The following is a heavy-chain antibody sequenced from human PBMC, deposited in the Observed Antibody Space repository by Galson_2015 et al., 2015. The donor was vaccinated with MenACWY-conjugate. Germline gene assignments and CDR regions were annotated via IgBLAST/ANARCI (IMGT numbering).Heavy chain of an antibody. CDR1: GFTFSHYR. Sequence: SLRLSCAASGFTFSHYRMNWVRQVPGKGLERVASIKEDGSETYYVDSVRGRFTVSRDNAQDSLYLQMNSLRAEDTAVYYCVQLITLDFWGQGTLVTVSS. V-gene: IGHV3-7*03. D-gene: IGHD3-16*01. J-gene: IGHJ4*02. CDR2: IKEDGSET. CDR3: VQLITLDF.